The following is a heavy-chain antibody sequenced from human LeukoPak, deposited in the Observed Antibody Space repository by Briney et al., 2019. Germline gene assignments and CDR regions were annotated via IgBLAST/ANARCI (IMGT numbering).Heavy chain of an antibody. CDR1: GFTFSSYG. V-gene: IGHV3-23*01. J-gene: IGHJ4*02. CDR2: ISGSGGST. CDR3: AKDGAIVGASFDY. D-gene: IGHD1-26*01. Sequence: GGSPRLSCAASGFTFSSYGMSWVRQAPGKGLEWVSAISGSGGSTYYADSVKGRFTISRDNSKNTLYLQMNSLRAEDTAVYYCAKDGAIVGASFDYWGQGTLVTVSS.